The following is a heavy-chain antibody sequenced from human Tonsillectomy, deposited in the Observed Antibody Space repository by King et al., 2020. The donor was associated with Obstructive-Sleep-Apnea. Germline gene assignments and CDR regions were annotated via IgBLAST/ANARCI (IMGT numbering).Heavy chain of an antibody. CDR2: IKSKTDGGTT. J-gene: IGHJ4*02. Sequence: VQLVESGGGLVKPGGSLRLSCAASGFTFSNAWMSWVRRAPGKGLEWVGRIKSKTDGGTTDYAAPVKGRVTISRDDSKNTLYLQMNSLKTEDTAGYYCTTAYSSCLPYPDYWGQGTLVTVSS. CDR3: TTAYSSCLPYPDY. CDR1: GFTFSNAW. V-gene: IGHV3-15*01. D-gene: IGHD6-19*01.